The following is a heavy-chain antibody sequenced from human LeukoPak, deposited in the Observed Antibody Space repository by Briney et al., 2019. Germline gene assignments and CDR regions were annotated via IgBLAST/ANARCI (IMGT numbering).Heavy chain of an antibody. CDR2: IYSGGFT. V-gene: IGHV3-66*01. Sequence: GGSLRLSCAASGFTVSSNYMSWVRQAPGKGLEWVSGIYSGGFTHYADSVKDRFTISRDNSKNTLYLQMNSLRVEDTAVYYCARDSGYSSDDAYWGQGNLVTVSS. D-gene: IGHD5-12*01. CDR3: ARDSGYSSDDAY. CDR1: GFTVSSNY. J-gene: IGHJ4*02.